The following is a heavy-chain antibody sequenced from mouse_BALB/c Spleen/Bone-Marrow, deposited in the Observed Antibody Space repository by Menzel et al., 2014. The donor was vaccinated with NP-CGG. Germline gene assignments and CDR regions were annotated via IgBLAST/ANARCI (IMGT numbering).Heavy chain of an antibody. CDR2: IRNKPNGYTT. CDR3: ARDEGLLQFGY. D-gene: IGHD2-3*01. Sequence: EVMLVESGGGLVQPGGSLRLSCATSGFTFTDYYMSWVRQPPGKALEWLGFIRNKPNGYTTEYSASVKGRFTISRDNSQSILYLQMNTLRAEDSASYFCARDEGLLQFGYRGQGSLVSVSA. CDR1: GFTFTDYY. V-gene: IGHV7-3*02. J-gene: IGHJ3*01.